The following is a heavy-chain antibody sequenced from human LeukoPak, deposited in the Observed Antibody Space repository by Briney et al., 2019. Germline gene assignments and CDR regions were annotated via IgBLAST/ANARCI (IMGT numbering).Heavy chain of an antibody. CDR2: IHGGGTT. CDR1: GYSISTGFY. D-gene: IGHD2-2*01. J-gene: IGHJ4*02. Sequence: PSETLSLTCTVSGYSISTGFYWGWIRQPPGKGLEWIGTIHGGGTTNYNPSLKSRLTLSVDTSKNQFSLKLSSVTAADTAVYYCARGYQTIDYWGQGTLVTVSS. V-gene: IGHV4-38-2*02. CDR3: ARGYQTIDY.